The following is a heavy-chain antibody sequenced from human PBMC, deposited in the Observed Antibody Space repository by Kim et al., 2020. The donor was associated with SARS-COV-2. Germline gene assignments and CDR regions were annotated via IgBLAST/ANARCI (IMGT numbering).Heavy chain of an antibody. D-gene: IGHD3-10*01. Sequence: VKGRFTISRDNSKNTLYLQMNSLRAEDTAVYYCAKDIDVGFGELFPGMDVWGQGTTVTVSS. CDR3: AKDIDVGFGELFPGMDV. J-gene: IGHJ6*02. V-gene: IGHV3-23*01.